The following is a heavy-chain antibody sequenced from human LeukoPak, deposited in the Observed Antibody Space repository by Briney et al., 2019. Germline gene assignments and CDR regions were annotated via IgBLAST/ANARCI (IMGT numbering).Heavy chain of an antibody. CDR2: ISTHNGNT. Sequence: ASVKVSCKASGYTFNSYDISWVRQAPGQGLEWMAWISTHNGNTNYALKVQGRATMTTDTSTSTAYMELRSLRSDDTAVYYCARVLRYDFWSAYYFDYWGQGTLVTVSS. CDR3: ARVLRYDFWSAYYFDY. V-gene: IGHV1-18*01. J-gene: IGHJ4*02. CDR1: GYTFNSYD. D-gene: IGHD3-3*01.